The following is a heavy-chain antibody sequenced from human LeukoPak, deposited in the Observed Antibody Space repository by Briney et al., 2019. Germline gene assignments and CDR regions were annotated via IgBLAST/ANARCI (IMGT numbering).Heavy chain of an antibody. Sequence: GASVKASCKASGYTFTGYYMHWVRQAPGQGLEWMGWINPNSGGTNYAQKFQGRVTMTRDTSISTAYMELSRLRSDDTAVYYCARVSGSYSPPDYWGQGTLVTVSS. CDR3: ARVSGSYSPPDY. D-gene: IGHD1-26*01. CDR2: INPNSGGT. CDR1: GYTFTGYY. J-gene: IGHJ4*02. V-gene: IGHV1-2*02.